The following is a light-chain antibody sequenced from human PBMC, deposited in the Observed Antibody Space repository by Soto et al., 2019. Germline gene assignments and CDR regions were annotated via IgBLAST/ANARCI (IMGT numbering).Light chain of an antibody. Sequence: EIVLTPSPGTLSVSPGERATLSCRASQSVSSNYLAWYQQKPGLAPRLLIYGASNRATGIPDRFSGSGSGTDFTLTISSLEPEDFAVYDGQQYGSSPLTFGQGTKVDIK. V-gene: IGKV3-20*01. CDR3: QQYGSSPLT. CDR2: GAS. J-gene: IGKJ1*01. CDR1: QSVSSNY.